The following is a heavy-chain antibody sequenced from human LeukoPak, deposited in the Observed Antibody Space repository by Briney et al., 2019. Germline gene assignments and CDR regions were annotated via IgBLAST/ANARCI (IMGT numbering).Heavy chain of an antibody. CDR1: GGSISSYY. J-gene: IGHJ4*02. D-gene: IGHD3-3*01. V-gene: IGHV4-59*01. CDR3: ARDHHDFWSGYSY. CDR2: IYYSGST. Sequence: SETLSLTCTVSGGSISSYYWSWIRQPPGKGLEWIGYIYYSGSTNYNPSLKSRVTISVDPSKNQFSLKLSSVTAADTAVYYCARDHHDFWSGYSYWGQGTLVTVSS.